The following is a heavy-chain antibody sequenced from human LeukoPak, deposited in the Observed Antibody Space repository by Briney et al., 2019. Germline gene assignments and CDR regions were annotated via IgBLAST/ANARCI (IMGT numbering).Heavy chain of an antibody. V-gene: IGHV5-51*01. Sequence: GESLKISCKGSGYSYTSYWIAWVRQMPGKGLEWMGIIFPGDSDTTYSPSFQGQVTISADKSISTAYLQWSSLRASDTAMYYCARLGYCTGTSCGRDDLYFDYWGQGTLVTVSS. D-gene: IGHD2-8*02. CDR3: ARLGYCTGTSCGRDDLYFDY. CDR1: GYSYTSYW. CDR2: IFPGDSDT. J-gene: IGHJ4*02.